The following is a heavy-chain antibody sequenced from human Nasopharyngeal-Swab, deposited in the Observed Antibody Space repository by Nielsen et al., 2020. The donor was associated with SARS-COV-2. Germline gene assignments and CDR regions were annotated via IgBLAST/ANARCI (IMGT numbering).Heavy chain of an antibody. D-gene: IGHD5-12*01. CDR1: GGSISSSNW. CDR2: IYHSGST. Sequence: SETLSLTCAVSGGSISSSNWWCWVRQPPRKGLVWIGEIYHSGSTNYNPSLKSRITISVDKSKNQFSLKLSSVTAADTAVYYCARGEGDIAGSGHDYWGQGTLVTVSS. V-gene: IGHV4-4*02. CDR3: ARGEGDIAGSGHDY. J-gene: IGHJ4*02.